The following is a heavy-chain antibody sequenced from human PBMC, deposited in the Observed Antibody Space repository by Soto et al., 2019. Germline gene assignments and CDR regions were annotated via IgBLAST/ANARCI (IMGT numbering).Heavy chain of an antibody. CDR1: GGSISSYY. J-gene: IGHJ4*02. D-gene: IGHD3-3*02. Sequence: SETLSLTCTVSGGSISSYYWSWIRQPPGKGLEWIGYIYYSGSTNYNPSLKSRVTISVDASKNQFSLKLSSVTAADTAVYYCARDRIFGVVGNFDYWGQGTLVPVSS. CDR2: IYYSGST. V-gene: IGHV4-59*01. CDR3: ARDRIFGVVGNFDY.